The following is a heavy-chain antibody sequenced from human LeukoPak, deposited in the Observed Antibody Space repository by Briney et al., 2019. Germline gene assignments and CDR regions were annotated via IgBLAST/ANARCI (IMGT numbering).Heavy chain of an antibody. CDR2: IIPIFGTA. Sequence: GASVKVSFTASGGTFSSYAISWVRQAPGQGLEWMGGIIPIFGTANYAQKFQGRVTITADESTSTAYMELSSLRSEDTAVYYCARGMPDIRWLQFWNFDYWGQGTLVTVSS. CDR1: GGTFSSYA. CDR3: ARGMPDIRWLQFWNFDY. J-gene: IGHJ4*02. V-gene: IGHV1-69*13. D-gene: IGHD5-24*01.